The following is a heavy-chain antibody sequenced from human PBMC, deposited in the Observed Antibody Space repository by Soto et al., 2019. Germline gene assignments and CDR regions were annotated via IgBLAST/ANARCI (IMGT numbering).Heavy chain of an antibody. CDR3: ARFRVQIYYYGMDV. V-gene: IGHV1-8*01. D-gene: IGHD1-1*01. CDR2: MNPNSGNT. Sequence: ASVKVSCKASGYTFTSYDINWVRQATGQGLEWMGWMNPNSGNTGYAQKFQGRVTMTRNTSVSTAYMELSSLRSEDTAVYYCARFRVQIYYYGMDVWGQGTPVTVYS. CDR1: GYTFTSYD. J-gene: IGHJ6*02.